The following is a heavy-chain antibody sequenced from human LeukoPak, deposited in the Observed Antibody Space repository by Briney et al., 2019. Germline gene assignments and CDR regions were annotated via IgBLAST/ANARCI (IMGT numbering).Heavy chain of an antibody. J-gene: IGHJ4*02. V-gene: IGHV3-30*02. Sequence: SVKGRFTISRDNSKNTLNLQMNSLRAEDTAVYYCAKDTHVGHGDPSALYDCWGQGTLVTVPS. CDR3: AKDTHVGHGDPSALYDC. D-gene: IGHD4-17*01.